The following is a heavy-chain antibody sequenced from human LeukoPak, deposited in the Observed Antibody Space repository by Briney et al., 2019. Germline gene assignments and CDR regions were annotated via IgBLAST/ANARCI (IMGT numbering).Heavy chain of an antibody. Sequence: SVKVSCKASGYTFTSYGISWVRQAPGQGLEWMGWISAYNGNTNYAQKLRGGVTMTTDTSTSTAYMELRSLRSDDTAVYYCARDRGDIVVVPAAMRDYYYGMDVWGQGTTVTVSS. J-gene: IGHJ6*02. D-gene: IGHD2-2*01. V-gene: IGHV1-18*01. CDR3: ARDRGDIVVVPAAMRDYYYGMDV. CDR1: GYTFTSYG. CDR2: ISAYNGNT.